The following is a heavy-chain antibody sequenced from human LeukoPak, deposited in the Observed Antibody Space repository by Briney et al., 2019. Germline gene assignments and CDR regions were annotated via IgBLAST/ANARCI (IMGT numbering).Heavy chain of an antibody. V-gene: IGHV1-69*02. CDR2: IIPIVGIE. Sequence: SSVKVSCTASGGTFSSYTISWGRQATGHRPEWRGRIIPIVGIENYAQKFQGRVTITADKSTSTAYMELSSLRSEDTAVYYCARVSEGAFDIWGQGTMGIVSP. CDR3: ARVSEGAFDI. J-gene: IGHJ3*02. D-gene: IGHD5/OR15-5a*01. CDR1: GGTFSSYT.